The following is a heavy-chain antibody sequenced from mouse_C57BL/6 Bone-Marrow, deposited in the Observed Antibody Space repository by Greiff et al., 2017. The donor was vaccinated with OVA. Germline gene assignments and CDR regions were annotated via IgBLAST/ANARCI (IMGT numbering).Heavy chain of an antibody. CDR3: TLYDYRFAY. CDR2: IRLKSDNYAT. V-gene: IGHV6-3*01. Sequence: EVKLEESGGGLVQPGGSMKLSCVASGFTFSNYWMNWVRQSPEKGLEWVAQIRLKSDNYATHYAESVKGRFTISRDDSKSSVYLQMNNLRAEDTGIYYCTLYDYRFAYWGQGTLVTVSA. D-gene: IGHD2-4*01. CDR1: GFTFSNYW. J-gene: IGHJ3*01.